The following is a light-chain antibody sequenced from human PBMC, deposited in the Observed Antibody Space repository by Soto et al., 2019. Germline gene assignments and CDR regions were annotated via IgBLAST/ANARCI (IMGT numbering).Light chain of an antibody. CDR1: QSLLHSDGETY. Sequence: DIVLTQTPLSSPVTLGQPASISRRSSQSLLHSDGETYLSWLQQRPGQPPRLLIYKISNRFSGVPDRFSGSGAGTGFKLKISRVEAEDGGIHYCMQATKYPPYTFGQGTNLELK. J-gene: IGKJ2*01. V-gene: IGKV2-24*01. CDR3: MQATKYPPYT. CDR2: KIS.